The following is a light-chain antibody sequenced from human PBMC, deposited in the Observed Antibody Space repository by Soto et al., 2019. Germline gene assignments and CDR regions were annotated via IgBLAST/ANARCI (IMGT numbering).Light chain of an antibody. J-gene: IGLJ2*01. Sequence: QSALTQPRSVSGSPGQSVTISCTGTSSDVGGYDYVSWYQQHPGNAPKLIIYDVTKRPSGVPDRFSGSKSGNTASLTISGLQAEDEADYYCCSFAGSYTVIFGGGTKVTVL. CDR3: CSFAGSYTVI. V-gene: IGLV2-11*01. CDR2: DVT. CDR1: SSDVGGYDY.